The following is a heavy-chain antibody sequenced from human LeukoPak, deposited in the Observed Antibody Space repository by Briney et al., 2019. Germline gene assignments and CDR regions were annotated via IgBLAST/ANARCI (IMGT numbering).Heavy chain of an antibody. J-gene: IGHJ4*02. CDR2: IYYSGST. CDR1: GASISGYY. CDR3: ARGNYASSTYRVYYFDS. V-gene: IGHV4-59*01. D-gene: IGHD3-22*01. Sequence: SETLSLTCTVSGASISGYYWSWIRQPPGKGLEWIGYIYYSGSTNYNPSLKSPVTISLDTSKNQFSLKLSSVTAADTAVYYCARGNYASSTYRVYYFDSWGQGTLVTVSS.